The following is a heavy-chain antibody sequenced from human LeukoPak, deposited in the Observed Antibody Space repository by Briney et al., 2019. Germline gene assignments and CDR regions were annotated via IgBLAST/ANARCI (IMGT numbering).Heavy chain of an antibody. CDR3: AKLLWKGSGFDY. CDR2: ISPYNGNT. CDR1: GYTFTSYG. D-gene: IGHD3-10*01. J-gene: IGHJ4*02. Sequence: ASVKVSCKASGYTFTSYGISWVRQAPGQGLEWMGWISPYNGNTDYSQKLQGRVTMTTDTSTSTAYMELRSLRSEDTAVYYCAKLLWKGSGFDYWGQGTLVTVSS. V-gene: IGHV1-18*01.